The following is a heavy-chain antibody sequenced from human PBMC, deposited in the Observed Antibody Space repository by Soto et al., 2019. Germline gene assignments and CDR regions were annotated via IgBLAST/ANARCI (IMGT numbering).Heavy chain of an antibody. D-gene: IGHD4-17*01. CDR1: GVTFSSYA. CDR2: IIPIFGTA. CDR3: ARDAGGTTVAFGMDV. J-gene: IGHJ6*02. V-gene: IGHV1-69*01. Sequence: QVQLVQSGAEVKKPGSSVQVSCKASGVTFSSYAISWVRQAPGQGLEWMGGIIPIFGTANYAQKFQGRVTITADESTSTAYMELSSQRSEDTAVYYCARDAGGTTVAFGMDVWSQGNTVNVSS.